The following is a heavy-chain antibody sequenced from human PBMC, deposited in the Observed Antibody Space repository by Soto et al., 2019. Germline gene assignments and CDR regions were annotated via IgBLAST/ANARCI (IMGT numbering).Heavy chain of an antibody. D-gene: IGHD6-6*01. J-gene: IGHJ3*02. Sequence: SETLSLTCTVSGGSINSGDYSWTWIRQPPGKGLEWIGYIYHTGTTYYNMSLKSRVTISVDRSKNQFSLQLNSVTPEDTAVYYCTRDSSSSSAFDIWGQGTMVTVSS. CDR2: IYHTGTT. CDR3: TRDSSSSSAFDI. V-gene: IGHV4-30-2*01. CDR1: GGSINSGDYS.